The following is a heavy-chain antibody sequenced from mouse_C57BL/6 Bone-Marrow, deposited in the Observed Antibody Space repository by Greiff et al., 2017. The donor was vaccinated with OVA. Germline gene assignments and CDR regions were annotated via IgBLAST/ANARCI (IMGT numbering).Heavy chain of an antibody. D-gene: IGHD2-5*01. J-gene: IGHJ3*01. V-gene: IGHV1-5*01. CDR1: GYTFTSYW. CDR3: TRGEYSNYWFAY. CDR2: IYPGNSDT. Sequence: VQLQQSGTVLARPGASVKMSCKTSGYTFTSYWMHWVKQRPGQGLEWIGAIYPGNSDTSYNQKFKGKAKLTAVTSASTAYMELSSLTNEDSAVYYCTRGEYSNYWFAYWGQGTLVTVSA.